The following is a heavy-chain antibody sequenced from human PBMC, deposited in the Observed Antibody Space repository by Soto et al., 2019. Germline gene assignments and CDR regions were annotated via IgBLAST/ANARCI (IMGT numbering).Heavy chain of an antibody. Sequence: SGPTRVNPTQTLTRTCTFSGFSRITSGVGVGWIRQPPGKALEWLALIYWDDDKRYSPSLKSRLTITKDTSKNQVVLTMTNMDPVDTATYYCAHFFHGRFGELQDYWGQGTLVTSPQ. V-gene: IGHV2-5*02. CDR2: IYWDDDK. D-gene: IGHD3-10*01. CDR1: GFSRITSGVG. J-gene: IGHJ4*02. CDR3: AHFFHGRFGELQDY.